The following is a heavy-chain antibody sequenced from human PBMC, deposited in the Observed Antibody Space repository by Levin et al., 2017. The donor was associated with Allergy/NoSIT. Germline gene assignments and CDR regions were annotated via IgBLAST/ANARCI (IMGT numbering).Heavy chain of an antibody. V-gene: IGHV4-61*01. J-gene: IGHJ4*02. CDR3: ARTTIASASDY. CDR2: VGST. D-gene: IGHD6-13*01. Sequence: SQTLSLPCTVSGAPVRSTSYYWRWIRQPPGKGLEWIAYVGSTNYNPSLKSRVTISIDTSKNQFSLKLNSVTPADTAVYYCARTTIASASDYLGQGTLVTVSS. CDR1: GAPVRSTSYY.